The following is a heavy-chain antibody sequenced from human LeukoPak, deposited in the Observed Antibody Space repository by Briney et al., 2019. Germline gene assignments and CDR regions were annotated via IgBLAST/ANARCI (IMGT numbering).Heavy chain of an antibody. V-gene: IGHV3-30*04. CDR3: VRERATMIGDAFHV. CDR1: GFSFSSYA. Sequence: GGSLRLSCAASGFSFSSYAIHWVRQAPGKGLEWVAVISFDRVTKYYADFVKGRFTFSRDNSKSTLYVQMNSLRPEDTGVYYCVRERATMIGDAFHVWGQGTMVTVSS. CDR2: ISFDRVTK. D-gene: IGHD5-12*01. J-gene: IGHJ3*01.